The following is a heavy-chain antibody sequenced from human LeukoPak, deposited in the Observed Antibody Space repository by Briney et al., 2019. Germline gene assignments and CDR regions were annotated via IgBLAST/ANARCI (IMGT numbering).Heavy chain of an antibody. D-gene: IGHD6-19*01. J-gene: IGHJ4*02. CDR1: GGSISSSSYY. Sequence: SETLSLTCTVSGGSISSSSYYWGWIRQPPGKGLEWIGSIYYSGSTYYNPSLKSRVTISVDTSKNQFSLKLTSVTAADTAVYYCARVVLWSLNSSGWYYFDYWGKGTLVTVSS. CDR3: ARVVLWSLNSSGWYYFDY. CDR2: IYYSGST. V-gene: IGHV4-39*01.